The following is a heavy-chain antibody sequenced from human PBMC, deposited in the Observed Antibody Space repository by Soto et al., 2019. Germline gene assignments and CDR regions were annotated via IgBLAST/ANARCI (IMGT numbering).Heavy chain of an antibody. CDR2: INAGNGNT. CDR3: ARVIGGWYYFDY. Sequence: ASVKVSCKASGYTFTSYAMLWVRQAPGQRLEWMGWINAGNGNTKYSQKFQGRVTITRDTSASTAYMELSSLRSEDTAVYYCARVIGGWYYFDYWGQGTLVTVSS. D-gene: IGHD6-19*01. CDR1: GYTFTSYA. J-gene: IGHJ4*02. V-gene: IGHV1-3*01.